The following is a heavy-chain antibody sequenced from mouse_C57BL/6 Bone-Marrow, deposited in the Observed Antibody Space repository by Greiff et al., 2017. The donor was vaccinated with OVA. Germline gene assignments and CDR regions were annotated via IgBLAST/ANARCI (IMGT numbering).Heavy chain of an antibody. Sequence: QVQLKESGAELMKLGASVKLSCKATGYTFTGYWLEWVKQRPGHGLEWIGEILPGSGSTNYNEKFKGKATFTADTSSNTAYMQLSSLTTEDSAIYYCARAPHITTVVAPRFDVWGTGTTVTVSS. J-gene: IGHJ1*03. V-gene: IGHV1-9*01. CDR2: ILPGSGST. D-gene: IGHD1-1*01. CDR1: GYTFTGYW. CDR3: ARAPHITTVVAPRFDV.